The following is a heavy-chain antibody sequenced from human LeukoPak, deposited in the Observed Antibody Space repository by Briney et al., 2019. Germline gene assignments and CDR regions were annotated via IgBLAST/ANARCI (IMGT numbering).Heavy chain of an antibody. CDR1: GFTFSTYA. V-gene: IGHV3-23*01. CDR3: ARALTVAGTDWYFDL. CDR2: ISGSGGST. D-gene: IGHD6-19*01. Sequence: GGSLRLSCAASGFTFSTYAMSWVRQAPGKGLEWVSAISGSGGSTYYADSVKGRFTISRDNSKNTLCLQMNSLRAEDTAVYYCARALTVAGTDWYFDLWGRGTLVTVSS. J-gene: IGHJ2*01.